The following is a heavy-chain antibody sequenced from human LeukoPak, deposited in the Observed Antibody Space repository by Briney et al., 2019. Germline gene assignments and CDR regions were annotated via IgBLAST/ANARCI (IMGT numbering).Heavy chain of an antibody. Sequence: PSENLSLTCTVSGGSISSSYYWGWIRQPPGKGLEWIGSVYHSGNTYYNPSLKSRVTISVDTSKNQFSLKLSSVTAADTAVYYCARDYCSRSSCYTFGYWGQGTLVTVSS. J-gene: IGHJ4*02. CDR1: GGSISSSYY. V-gene: IGHV4-39*07. CDR3: ARDYCSRSSCYTFGY. D-gene: IGHD2-2*02. CDR2: VYHSGNT.